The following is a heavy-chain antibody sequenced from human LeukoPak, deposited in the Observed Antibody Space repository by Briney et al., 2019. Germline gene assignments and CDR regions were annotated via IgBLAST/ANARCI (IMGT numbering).Heavy chain of an antibody. Sequence: GGSLRPSCAASGFTFSSYDMSWVRQAPGKGLEWVSAISAGGSSAYYADSVKGRFTISRDNSKNTLYLQMNSLRAEDTAVYYCAKLPEDSSGYSDYWGRGTLVTVSS. J-gene: IGHJ4*02. CDR2: ISAGGSSA. D-gene: IGHD3-22*01. CDR1: GFTFSSYD. V-gene: IGHV3-23*01. CDR3: AKLPEDSSGYSDY.